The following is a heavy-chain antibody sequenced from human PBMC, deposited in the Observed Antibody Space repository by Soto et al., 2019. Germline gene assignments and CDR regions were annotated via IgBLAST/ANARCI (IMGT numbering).Heavy chain of an antibody. V-gene: IGHV3-23*01. CDR2: ISRSGSTT. Sequence: GGSLRLSCAASGFTFSSYTMNWVRQAPGKGLEWVSTISRSGSTTYYADSVKGRFTISRDNSKNTLYLQMNSLRAGDTAVYYCVKGSGYRDYFYFQYWGQGTLVTVSS. J-gene: IGHJ1*01. CDR3: VKGSGYRDYFYFQY. D-gene: IGHD4-17*01. CDR1: GFTFSSYT.